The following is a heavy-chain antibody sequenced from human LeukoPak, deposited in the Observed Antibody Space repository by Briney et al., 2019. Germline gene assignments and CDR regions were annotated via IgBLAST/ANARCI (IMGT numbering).Heavy chain of an antibody. D-gene: IGHD2-2*01. CDR2: ISGSGYDT. J-gene: IGHJ6*04. CDR1: GLIFSSYA. V-gene: IGHV3-23*01. Sequence: GGSLRLSCAASGLIFSSYAMSWVRQAPGKGREWVSDISGSGYDTYYPDSVKGRVTISRDNSKNTLYLQMNRLRAEDTAVYYCARLGYCDSTSCQDVDVWGKGTTVTVSS. CDR3: ARLGYCDSTSCQDVDV.